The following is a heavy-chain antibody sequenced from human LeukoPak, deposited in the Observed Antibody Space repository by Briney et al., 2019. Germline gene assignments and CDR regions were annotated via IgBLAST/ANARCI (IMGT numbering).Heavy chain of an antibody. CDR1: GFTFSSYA. CDR2: IRGSGGST. D-gene: IGHD6-6*01. CDR3: AKGRAAPYYYYGMDV. Sequence: GGSLRLSCAASGFTFSSYAMSWVRQAPGKGLEWVSAIRGSGGSTYYADSVKGRFTISRDNSKNTLHLQMNSLRAEDTAVYYCAKGRAAPYYYYGMDVWGQGTTVTVSS. J-gene: IGHJ6*02. V-gene: IGHV3-23*01.